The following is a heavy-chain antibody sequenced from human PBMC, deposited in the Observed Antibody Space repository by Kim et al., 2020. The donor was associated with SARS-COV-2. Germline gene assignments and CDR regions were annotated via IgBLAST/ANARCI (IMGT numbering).Heavy chain of an antibody. D-gene: IGHD3-3*01. J-gene: IGHJ4*02. Sequence: SRVTISVDTSKNQFSLKLSSVTAADTAVYYCARHHIITIFGVVIRYFDYWGQGTLVTVSS. CDR3: ARHHIITIFGVVIRYFDY. V-gene: IGHV4-39*01.